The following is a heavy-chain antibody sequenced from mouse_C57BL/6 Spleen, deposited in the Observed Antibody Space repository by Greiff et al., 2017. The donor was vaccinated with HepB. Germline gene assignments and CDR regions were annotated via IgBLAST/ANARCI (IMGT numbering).Heavy chain of an antibody. CDR3: ARDWSGAY. Sequence: QVQLQQPGAELVRPGPSVKLSCKASGYTFTSYWMHWVKQRPGQGLEWIGVIDPSDSYTNYNQKFKGKATLTVDTSSSTAYMQLSSLTSEDSAVYYCARDWSGAYWGQGTLVTVSA. CDR2: IDPSDSYT. D-gene: IGHD3-1*01. CDR1: GYTFTSYW. V-gene: IGHV1-59*01. J-gene: IGHJ3*01.